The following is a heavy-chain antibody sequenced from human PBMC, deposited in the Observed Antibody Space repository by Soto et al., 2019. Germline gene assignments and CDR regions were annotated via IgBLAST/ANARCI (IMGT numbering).Heavy chain of an antibody. J-gene: IGHJ4*02. CDR2: INPGSGST. CDR3: ARISNSLHDY. Sequence: QVQLVQSGAEVKKPGASVKVSCKASGYTFTNYHIHWVRQAPGQGLEWMGIINPGSGSTTYVNKFQGRVTMNRETSSSTVHLVLDSLRSDDTAVYFCARISNSLHDYWDQGTLVTASS. CDR1: GYTFTNYH. D-gene: IGHD1-1*01. V-gene: IGHV1-46*01.